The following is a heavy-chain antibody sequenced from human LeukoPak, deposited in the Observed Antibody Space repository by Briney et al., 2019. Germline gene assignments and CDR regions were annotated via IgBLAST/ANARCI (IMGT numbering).Heavy chain of an antibody. CDR3: AREGRDCSGGSCYSGNWFDP. Sequence: GASVKVSCKASGYTFTGYGISWVRQAPGQGLEWMGWISAYNGNTNYAQKLQGRVTMTTDTSTSTAYMELRSLRSDDTAVYYCAREGRDCSGGSCYSGNWFDPWGQGTLVTVSS. CDR1: GYTFTGYG. D-gene: IGHD2-15*01. V-gene: IGHV1-18*01. CDR2: ISAYNGNT. J-gene: IGHJ5*02.